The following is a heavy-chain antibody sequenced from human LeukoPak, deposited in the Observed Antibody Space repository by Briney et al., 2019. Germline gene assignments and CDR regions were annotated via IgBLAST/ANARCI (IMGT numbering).Heavy chain of an antibody. CDR2: MYHTGTS. D-gene: IGHD5-18*01. V-gene: IGHV4-59*01. Sequence: PSETLSLTCSVSGASITTYYWNWIRQSPGMGLEWIGYMYHTGTSDYNPSLQSRVTISLDTPNNKVSLTLASVTAADTAVYYCATTRGYSTNDAFDIWGQGTRVTVSS. J-gene: IGHJ3*02. CDR3: ATTRGYSTNDAFDI. CDR1: GASITTYY.